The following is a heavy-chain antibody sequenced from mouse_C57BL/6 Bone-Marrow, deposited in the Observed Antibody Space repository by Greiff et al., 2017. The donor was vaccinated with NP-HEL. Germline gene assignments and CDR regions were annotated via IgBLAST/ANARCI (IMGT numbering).Heavy chain of an antibody. V-gene: IGHV5-4*01. CDR3: ARDRGYDGYYVAY. J-gene: IGHJ3*01. D-gene: IGHD2-3*01. CDR2: ISDGGSYT. CDR1: GFTFSSYA. Sequence: EVMLVGSGGGLVKPGGSLKLSCAASGFTFSSYAMSWVRQTPEKRLEWVATISDGGSYTYYPDNVKGRFTISRDNAKNNLYLQMSHLKSEDTAMYYCARDRGYDGYYVAYWGQGTLVTVSA.